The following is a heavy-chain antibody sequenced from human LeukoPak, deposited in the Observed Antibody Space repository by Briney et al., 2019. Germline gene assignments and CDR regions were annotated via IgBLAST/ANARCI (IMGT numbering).Heavy chain of an antibody. Sequence: GGSLRLSCATSGFTFSSYWMHWVRQAPGKGLVWVSCIKSDGSSTIYADSVKGRFTISRDNAKNTLYLQMNSLRAEDTAVNYCSSRLFDWGQGTLVTVSS. D-gene: IGHD6-25*01. CDR1: GFTFSSYW. J-gene: IGHJ4*02. CDR2: IKSDGSST. V-gene: IGHV3-74*01. CDR3: SSRLFD.